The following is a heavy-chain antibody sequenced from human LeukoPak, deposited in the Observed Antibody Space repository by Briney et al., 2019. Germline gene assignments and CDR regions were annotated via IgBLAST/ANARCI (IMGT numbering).Heavy chain of an antibody. D-gene: IGHD3-10*01. CDR3: ARPLNDGSGSPYYFDY. V-gene: IGHV4-34*01. J-gene: IGHJ4*02. Sequence: PSETLSLTCAVYGGSFRGYYWSWIRQPPGKGLEWIGEINHSGSTNYNPSLKSRVTISVDTSKNQFSLKLSSVTAADTAVYYCARPLNDGSGSPYYFDYWGQGTLVTASS. CDR1: GGSFRGYY. CDR2: INHSGST.